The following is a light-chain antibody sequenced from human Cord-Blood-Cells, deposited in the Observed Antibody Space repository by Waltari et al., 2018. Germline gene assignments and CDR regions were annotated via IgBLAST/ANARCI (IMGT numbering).Light chain of an antibody. Sequence: DIVMTQSPDSLAVSLVQRATINCKSSQSVLYSPNNKNYLAWYQQKPGQPPKLLIYWASTRESGVPDRFSGSGSGTDFTLTISSLQAEDVAVYYCQQYYSTPQTFGQGTKLEIK. CDR1: QSVLYSPNNKNY. CDR3: QQYYSTPQT. J-gene: IGKJ2*01. V-gene: IGKV4-1*01. CDR2: WAS.